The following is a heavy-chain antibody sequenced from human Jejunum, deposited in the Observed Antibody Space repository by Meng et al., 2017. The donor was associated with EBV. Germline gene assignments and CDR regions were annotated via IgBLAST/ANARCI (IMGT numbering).Heavy chain of an antibody. J-gene: IGHJ5*01. D-gene: IGHD5/OR15-5a*01. CDR3: ARGDLSVWYDF. V-gene: IGHV3-23*04. CDR1: GFTFSAYA. Sequence: RLVESGGGLVQPGGSLRLSCAASGFTFSAYAMSWVRQAPGKGLEWVSLIGGSGGNIYYIDFVKGRFTISRDNSKNTLYLQMNSLRAEDTALYYCARGDLSVWYDFWGQGTLVTVSS. CDR2: IGGSGGNI.